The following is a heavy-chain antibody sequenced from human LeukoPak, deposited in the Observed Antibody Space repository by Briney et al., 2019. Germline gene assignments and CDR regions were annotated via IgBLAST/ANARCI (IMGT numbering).Heavy chain of an antibody. CDR2: IKQDGSEK. CDR1: GFTFSSYW. V-gene: IGHV3-7*05. Sequence: GGSLRLSCAASGFTFSSYWMSWVRQAPGKGLEWVANIKQDGSEKYYVDSVKGRLTISRDNAKNSLYLQMNSLRAEDTAVYYCARVAILGSFDYWGQGTLVTASS. CDR3: ARVAILGSFDY. D-gene: IGHD3-3*01. J-gene: IGHJ4*02.